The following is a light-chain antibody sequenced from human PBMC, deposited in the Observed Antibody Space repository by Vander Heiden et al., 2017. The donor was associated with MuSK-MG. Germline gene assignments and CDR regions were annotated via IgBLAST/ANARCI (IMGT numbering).Light chain of an antibody. J-gene: IGKJ1*01. CDR2: GAS. V-gene: IGKV3-15*01. CDR3: QQEDKWPLT. CDR1: QSVSSS. Sequence: EIVMTQSPATLSVSPGESATLSCRASQSVSSSLAWYQQKPGQAPRLLIYGASTRATGIPARFSGSGSGTEFTFIISSLHSEDFAVYFCQQEDKWPLTFGRGTKVVIK.